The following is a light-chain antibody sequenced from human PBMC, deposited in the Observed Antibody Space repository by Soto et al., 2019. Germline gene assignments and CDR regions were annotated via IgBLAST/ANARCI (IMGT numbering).Light chain of an antibody. J-gene: IGKJ1*01. CDR3: HQSVVSRWT. V-gene: IGKV3-20*01. CDR2: GTS. Sequence: IVLTQSPDTLSLSPGERATLYCRTSQRTANSYFAWSQQKPGQAPRLLIYGTSSRAAGVPDRFTGSVSGTDFNLTISRLDTEDCAVYECHQSVVSRWTFGQETKVDIK. CDR1: QRTANSY.